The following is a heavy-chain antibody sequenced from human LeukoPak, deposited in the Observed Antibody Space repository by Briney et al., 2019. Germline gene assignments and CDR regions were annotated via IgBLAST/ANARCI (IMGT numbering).Heavy chain of an antibody. CDR3: ATMMYYYGSGSFDY. Sequence: PSETLSLTCAVSGGSISSNNWWGWVRQPPGKGLEWIGYIYYSGSTNYNPSLKSRVTISVDTSKNQFSLKLSSVTAADTAVYYCATMMYYYGSGSFDYWGQGTLVTVSS. CDR1: GGSISSNNW. D-gene: IGHD3-10*01. J-gene: IGHJ4*02. V-gene: IGHV4-4*02. CDR2: IYYSGST.